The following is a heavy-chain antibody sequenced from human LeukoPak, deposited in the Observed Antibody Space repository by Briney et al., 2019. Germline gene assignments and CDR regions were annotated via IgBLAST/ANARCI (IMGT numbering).Heavy chain of an antibody. CDR2: IRSKPNNYAP. V-gene: IGHV3-73*01. CDR1: GFTFSGSV. CDR3: TSGVWGYDSSGFNFDY. Sequence: GGSLKLSCVASGFTFSGSVVHWVRQASGKRLEWIGRIRSKPNNYAPAYAASVKGRFTISRDDSKNTAYLQMNSLKTEDTAVYYCTSGVWGYDSSGFNFDYWGQGTLVTVSS. J-gene: IGHJ4*02. D-gene: IGHD3-22*01.